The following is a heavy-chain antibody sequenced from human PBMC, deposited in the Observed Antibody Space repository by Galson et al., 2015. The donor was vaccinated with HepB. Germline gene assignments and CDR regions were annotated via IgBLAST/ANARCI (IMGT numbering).Heavy chain of an antibody. D-gene: IGHD5-24*01. Sequence: CAISGDSVSSNSAAWNWIRQSPSRGLEWLGRTYYRSMWYNDYAVSVKSRITINPDTSKNQFSLQLNSVTPEDTAVYYCARQGMATIEDWFHPWGQGTLVTVSS. CDR1: GDSVSSNSAA. CDR3: ARQGMATIEDWFHP. CDR2: TYYRSMWYN. J-gene: IGHJ5*02. V-gene: IGHV6-1*01.